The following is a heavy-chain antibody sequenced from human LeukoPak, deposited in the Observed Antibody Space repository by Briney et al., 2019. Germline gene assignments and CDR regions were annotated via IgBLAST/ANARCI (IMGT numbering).Heavy chain of an antibody. V-gene: IGHV3-21*01. D-gene: IGHD2-21*01. J-gene: IGHJ4*02. Sequence: GGSLRLSCAASGFTFSSYSMNWVRQAPGKGLEWVSSISSSSSYIYYADSVKGRFTISRDNAKNSLYLQMNSLRAEDTAVYYCARGYSAWYSYYFDYWGQGTLVTVSS. CDR2: ISSSSSYI. CDR3: ARGYSAWYSYYFDY. CDR1: GFTFSSYS.